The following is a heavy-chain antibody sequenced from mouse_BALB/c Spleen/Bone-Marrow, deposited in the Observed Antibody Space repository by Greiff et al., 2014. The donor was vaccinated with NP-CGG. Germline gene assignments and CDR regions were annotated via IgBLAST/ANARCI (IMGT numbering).Heavy chain of an antibody. CDR3: ARGGKRGRGYCDG. CDR1: GFNIKDTY. Sequence: VQLKHSGAELVKPGASVKLSCTASGFNIKDTYMHWVKQRPEQGLEWIGRIDPANGNTKYDPKFQGKATITADTSSNTAYLQLSSLTAEGTAVYDGARGGKRGRGYCDGWGAGTTVTVSS. D-gene: IGHD4-1*01. V-gene: IGHV14-3*02. J-gene: IGHJ1*01. CDR2: IDPANGNT.